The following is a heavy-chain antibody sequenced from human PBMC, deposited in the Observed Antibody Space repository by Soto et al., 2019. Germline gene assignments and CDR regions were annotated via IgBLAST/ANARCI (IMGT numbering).Heavy chain of an antibody. V-gene: IGHV3-30*18. Sequence: GGSLRLSCAASGFTCSDYAMHWVRQAPGKGLGWVAVVSHDGRNTHYADSVKGRFTISRDNSKNTLYLQMNSLRVEDTALYYCAKGQYSGVAGGLDYWGQGTLVTVSS. CDR1: GFTCSDYA. D-gene: IGHD1-26*01. CDR2: VSHDGRNT. J-gene: IGHJ4*02. CDR3: AKGQYSGVAGGLDY.